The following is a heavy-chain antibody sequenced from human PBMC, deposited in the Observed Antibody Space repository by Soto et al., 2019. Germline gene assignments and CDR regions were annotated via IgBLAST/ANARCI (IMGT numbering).Heavy chain of an antibody. CDR2: MNPGSGQT. CDR1: GYTFVNFD. V-gene: IGHV1-8*01. J-gene: IGHJ5*02. D-gene: IGHD6-13*01. Sequence: QVQLVQSGAEVKEPGASVRVSCKASGYTFVNFDISWVRQAAGQGLEWLGWMNPGSGQTGYASKFQGRVAMTRDAATGTSHLELSGLTAGDTAVYYCARMSSAGTLNWFDPWGQGTLVTVSS. CDR3: ARMSSAGTLNWFDP.